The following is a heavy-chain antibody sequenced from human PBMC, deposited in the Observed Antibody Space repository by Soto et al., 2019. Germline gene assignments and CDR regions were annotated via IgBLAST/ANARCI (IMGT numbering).Heavy chain of an antibody. CDR1: GGSISSYY. Sequence: SETMSLTCTVSGGSISSYYLSWIRHHPGKGQKWIGYIYYSGSTNYNPTLKSRVTISVDTSKIQFSLKLSSVTAAVTAVYYCARLYSSSSIGAFDIWGQGTMVTVSS. J-gene: IGHJ3*02. CDR3: ARLYSSSSIGAFDI. D-gene: IGHD6-6*01. CDR2: IYYSGST. V-gene: IGHV4-59*01.